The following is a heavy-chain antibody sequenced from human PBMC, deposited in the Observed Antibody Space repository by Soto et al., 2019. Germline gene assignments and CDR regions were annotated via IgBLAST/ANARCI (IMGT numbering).Heavy chain of an antibody. J-gene: IGHJ4*02. CDR1: GGSFSGYY. V-gene: IGHV4-34*01. Sequence: SETLSLTCAVYGGSFSGYYWSWIRQPPGKGLEWIGEINHSGSTNYNPSLKSRVTISVDTSKNQFSLKLSSVTAADTAVYYCARGRPITMLTGRAEYYFDYWGQGTLVTVSS. CDR2: INHSGST. CDR3: ARGRPITMLTGRAEYYFDY. D-gene: IGHD3-10*01.